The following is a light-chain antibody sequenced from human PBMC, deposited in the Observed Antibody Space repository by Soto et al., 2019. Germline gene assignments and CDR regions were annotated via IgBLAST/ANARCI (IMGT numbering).Light chain of an antibody. CDR1: QSVSAGH. V-gene: IGKV3-20*01. CDR3: QQYGSSPLT. CDR2: GAS. J-gene: IGKJ4*01. Sequence: EIVLTQSPATLSLSPGERFTLSCGASQSVSAGHLAWYQQKPGQAPRLLIYGASSRATGIPDRFSGSGSGTDFTLTISRLEPEDFAVYFCQQYGSSPLTFGGGTKVDIK.